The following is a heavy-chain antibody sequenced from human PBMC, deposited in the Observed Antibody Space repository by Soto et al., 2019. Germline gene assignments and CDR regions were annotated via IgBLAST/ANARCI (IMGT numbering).Heavy chain of an antibody. CDR3: ARRPAGYYDSSGYTQGFDP. CDR2: IIPIFGTA. Sequence: ASVKVSCKASGGTFSSYAISWVRQAPGQGLEWMGGIIPIFGTANYAQKFQGRVTITADESTSTAYMELSSLRSEDTAVYYCARRPAGYYDSSGYTQGFDPWGQGTLVTVSS. J-gene: IGHJ5*02. V-gene: IGHV1-69*13. D-gene: IGHD3-22*01. CDR1: GGTFSSYA.